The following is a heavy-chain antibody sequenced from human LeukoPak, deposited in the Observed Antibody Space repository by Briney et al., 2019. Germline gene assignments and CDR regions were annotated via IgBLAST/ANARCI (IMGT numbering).Heavy chain of an antibody. D-gene: IGHD3-3*01. CDR2: INPSGSST. CDR1: GYTFTSYY. CDR3: ARGGANFGVIRTPFDY. Sequence: ASVKVSCKASGYTFTSYYMHWVRQAPGQGLEWMGIINPSGSSTSYAQKFQGRVTMTRDMSTSTVYMELSSLRSEDTAVYYCARGGANFGVIRTPFDYWGQGTLVTVSS. J-gene: IGHJ4*02. V-gene: IGHV1-46*01.